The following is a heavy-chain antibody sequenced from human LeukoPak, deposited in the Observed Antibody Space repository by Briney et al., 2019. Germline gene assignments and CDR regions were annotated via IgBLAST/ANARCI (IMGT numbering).Heavy chain of an antibody. CDR1: GGSFSGYY. J-gene: IGHJ6*02. V-gene: IGHV4-34*01. CDR2: INHSGST. Sequence: SETLSLTCAVYGGSFSGYYWSRIRQPPGKGLEWIGEINHSGSTNYNPSLKSRVTISVDTSKNQFSLKLSSVTAADTAVYYCARARYYYYYGMDVWGQGTTVNVSS. CDR3: ARARYYYYYGMDV.